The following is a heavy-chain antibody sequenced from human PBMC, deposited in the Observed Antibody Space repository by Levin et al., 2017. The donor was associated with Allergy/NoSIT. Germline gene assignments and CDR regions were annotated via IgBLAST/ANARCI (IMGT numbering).Heavy chain of an antibody. CDR3: AREVPYRGLLWFGELTIFDY. J-gene: IGHJ4*02. CDR1: GGSISSGSYY. CDR2: IYTSGST. D-gene: IGHD3-10*01. V-gene: IGHV4-61*02. Sequence: PSETLSLTCTVSGGSISSGSYYWSWIRQPAGKGLEWIGRIYTSGSTNYNPSLKSRVTISVDTSKNQFSLKLSSVTAADTAVYYCAREVPYRGLLWFGELTIFDYWGQGTLVTVSS.